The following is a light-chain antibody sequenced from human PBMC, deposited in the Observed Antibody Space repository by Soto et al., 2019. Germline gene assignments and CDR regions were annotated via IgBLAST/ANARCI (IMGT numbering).Light chain of an antibody. CDR2: GAS. J-gene: IGKJ1*01. V-gene: IGKV3-15*01. CDR3: QQYNNWPRT. Sequence: EIVMTQSPATLSVSPGDRATLSCRASQSVSSYLAWYQQKPGQAPRLLIYGASTMATGIPGRFSGSGSGTEFTLTISSLQSEDFAIYYCQQYNNWPRTFGQGTKVEIK. CDR1: QSVSSY.